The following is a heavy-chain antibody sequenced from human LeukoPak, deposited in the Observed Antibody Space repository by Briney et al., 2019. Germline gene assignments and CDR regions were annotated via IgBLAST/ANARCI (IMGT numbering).Heavy chain of an antibody. J-gene: IGHJ6*03. V-gene: IGHV4-39*01. D-gene: IGHD6-6*01. CDR1: GGSISSSSYY. Sequence: SETLSLTCTVSGGSISSSSYYWGWIRQPPGKGLEWIGSIYYSGSTYYNPSLKSRVTISVDMSNNQFSLKLSSVTPEDTAVYYCARGEYSSSSGYYYYYMDVWGKGTTVTVSS. CDR2: IYYSGST. CDR3: ARGEYSSSSGYYYYYMDV.